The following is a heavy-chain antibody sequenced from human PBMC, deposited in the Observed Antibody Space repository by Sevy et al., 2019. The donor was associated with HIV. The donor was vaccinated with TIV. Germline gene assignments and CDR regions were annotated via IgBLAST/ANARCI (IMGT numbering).Heavy chain of an antibody. V-gene: IGHV3-53*01. J-gene: IGHJ4*02. D-gene: IGHD6-19*01. CDR2: IYVGRNT. Sequence: GGSLRLSCAASGFTVTFNSMSWVRPAPGRGLVWVSVIYVGRNTYYADSVKGRFTIFRDSFKDTVDLQMDSLRPEDSVVYYCVRERAGIDHWGQGTLVTVSS. CDR3: VRERAGIDH. CDR1: GFTVTFNS.